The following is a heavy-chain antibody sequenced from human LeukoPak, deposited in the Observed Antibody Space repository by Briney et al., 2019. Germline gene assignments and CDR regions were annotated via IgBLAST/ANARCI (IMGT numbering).Heavy chain of an antibody. V-gene: IGHV3-21*01. Sequence: GGSLRPSCAASGFTFSSYSMNWVRQAPGKGLEWVSSISSSSSYIYYADSVKGRFTISRDNAKNSLYLQMNSLRAEDTAVYYCARDIYGRYYMDVWGKGTTVTVSS. CDR2: ISSSSSYI. D-gene: IGHD4-17*01. J-gene: IGHJ6*03. CDR3: ARDIYGRYYMDV. CDR1: GFTFSSYS.